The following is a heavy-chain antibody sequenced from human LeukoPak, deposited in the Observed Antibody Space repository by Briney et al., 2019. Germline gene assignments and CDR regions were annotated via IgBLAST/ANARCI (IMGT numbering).Heavy chain of an antibody. CDR2: INPNSGGT. Sequence: ASVKVSCKASGYTLTGYYMHWVRQAPGQGLEWMGWINPNSGGTNYAQKFQGRVTMTRDTSISTAYMELSRLRSDDTAVYYCARVGYYYYYMDVWGKGTTVTVSS. D-gene: IGHD3-3*01. J-gene: IGHJ6*03. CDR1: GYTLTGYY. V-gene: IGHV1-2*02. CDR3: ARVGYYYYYMDV.